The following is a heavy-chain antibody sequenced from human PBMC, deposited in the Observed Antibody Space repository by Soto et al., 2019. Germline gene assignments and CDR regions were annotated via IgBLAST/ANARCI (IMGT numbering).Heavy chain of an antibody. CDR1: GGTFSSYA. Sequence: QVQLVQSGAEVKKPGSSVKVSCKASGGTFSSYAISWVRQAPGQGLEWMGGIIPIFGTPNYAQKFQGRVTITADESTSTAYMELSSLRSEDTAVYYCARAALGIVVVPAAILHYYGMDVWGQGTTVTVSS. CDR3: ARAALGIVVVPAAILHYYGMDV. V-gene: IGHV1-69*01. CDR2: IIPIFGTP. J-gene: IGHJ6*02. D-gene: IGHD2-2*02.